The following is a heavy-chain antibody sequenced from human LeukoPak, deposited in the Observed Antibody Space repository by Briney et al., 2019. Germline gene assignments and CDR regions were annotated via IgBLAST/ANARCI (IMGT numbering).Heavy chain of an antibody. CDR3: AKEGSISGSSSFDY. CDR2: ISWNSGSI. V-gene: IGHV3-9*01. D-gene: IGHD6-19*01. CDR1: GFTFDDYA. J-gene: IGHJ4*02. Sequence: SLRLSCAASGFTFDDYAMHWVRQAPGKGLEWVSGISWNSGSIGYADSVKGRFTISRDNAKNSLYLQMNSLRAEDTALYYCAKEGSISGSSSFDYWGQGTLVTVSS.